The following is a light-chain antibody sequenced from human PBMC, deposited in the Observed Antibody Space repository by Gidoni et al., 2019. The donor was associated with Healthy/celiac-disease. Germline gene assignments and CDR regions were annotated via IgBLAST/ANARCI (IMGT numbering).Light chain of an antibody. V-gene: IGKV1-39*01. Sequence: DIQMTQSPSSLSASLGDRVTITGRASQSISSYLNWYQQKPGKAPKLLSYAASSLQSGVPSRFRGSGSRTDFTLTSSSLQPEDFVTYYWQQSYSTPLTFGGGTKVEIK. J-gene: IGKJ4*01. CDR2: AAS. CDR1: QSISSY. CDR3: QQSYSTPLT.